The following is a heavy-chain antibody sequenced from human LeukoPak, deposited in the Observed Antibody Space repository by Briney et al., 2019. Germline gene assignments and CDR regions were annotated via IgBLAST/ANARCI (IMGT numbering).Heavy chain of an antibody. D-gene: IGHD2/OR15-2a*01. J-gene: IGHJ4*02. V-gene: IGHV3-74*01. CDR2: INNDGSWT. CDR3: VSFYETY. CDR1: GSYW. Sequence: PGGSLRLSCAASGSYWMHWVRQAPGKGLVWVSHINNDGSWTSYADSVKGRFTISKDNAKNTVYLQMNNLRAEDTAVYYCVSFYETYWGRGTLVTVSS.